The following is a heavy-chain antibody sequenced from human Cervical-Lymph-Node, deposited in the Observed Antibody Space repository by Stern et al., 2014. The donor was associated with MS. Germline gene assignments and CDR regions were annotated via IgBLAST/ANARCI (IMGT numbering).Heavy chain of an antibody. V-gene: IGHV3-9*01. D-gene: IGHD4-17*01. Sequence: EVQLVESGGGLVQPGTSLRLSCEAFGFTFDDYAMHWVRRVPGKGLEWVSGISWNSGRIGYVDSVKGRFTISRDNAKNSLYLQMDSLTPEDTALYYCAKPKTPLTTVDYLDYFNNWGQGTQVTVSS. CDR1: GFTFDDYA. CDR2: ISWNSGRI. J-gene: IGHJ4*02. CDR3: AKPKTPLTTVDYLDYFNN.